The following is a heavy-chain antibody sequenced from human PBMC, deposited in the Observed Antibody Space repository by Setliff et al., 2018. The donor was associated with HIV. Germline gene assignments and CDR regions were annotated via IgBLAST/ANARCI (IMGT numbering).Heavy chain of an antibody. D-gene: IGHD6-6*01. CDR1: GYTFTSYD. Sequence: ASVKVSCKASGYTFTSYDINWVRQATGQGLEWMGWMNPNSGNTGYAQKFQGRVTMTRNTSINTAYMELSSLRSEDTAVYYCARGGRIAARPGGYYFDPWGQGTLVTVSS. J-gene: IGHJ4*02. CDR2: MNPNSGNT. CDR3: ARGGRIAARPGGYYFDP. V-gene: IGHV1-8*02.